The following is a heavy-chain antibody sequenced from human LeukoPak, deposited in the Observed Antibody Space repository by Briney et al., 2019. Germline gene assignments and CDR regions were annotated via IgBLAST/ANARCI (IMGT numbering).Heavy chain of an antibody. D-gene: IGHD6-19*01. Sequence: PSETLSLTCTVSGGSISSYYWSWIRQPPGKGLEWIGYIYYSGSTNYNPSLKSRVTISVDTSKNQFSLKLSSVTAADTAVYYCARSSSGFENYFDYWGQGTLVTVSS. CDR1: GGSISSYY. CDR2: IYYSGST. V-gene: IGHV4-59*01. CDR3: ARSSSGFENYFDY. J-gene: IGHJ4*02.